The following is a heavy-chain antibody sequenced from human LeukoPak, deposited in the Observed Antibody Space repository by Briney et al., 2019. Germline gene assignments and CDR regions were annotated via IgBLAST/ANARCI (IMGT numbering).Heavy chain of an antibody. D-gene: IGHD6-19*01. CDR2: ISSSSSYI. CDR1: GFTFSSYS. V-gene: IGHV3-21*01. J-gene: IGHJ4*02. CDR3: ARDVGSWLADY. Sequence: GGSLILSCAASGFTFSSYSMNWVRQAPGKGLEWVSSISSSSSYIYYADSVKGRFTISRDNAKNSLYLQMNSLRAEDTAVYYCARDVGSWLADYWGQGTLVTVSS.